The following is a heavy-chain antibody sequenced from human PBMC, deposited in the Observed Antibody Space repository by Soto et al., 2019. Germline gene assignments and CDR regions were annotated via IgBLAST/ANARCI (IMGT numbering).Heavy chain of an antibody. D-gene: IGHD6-19*01. CDR1: GYTFTSYD. CDR2: MNPNSGNT. V-gene: IGHV1-8*01. Sequence: ASVKVSCKASGYTFTSYDINWVRPATRQGLEWMGWMNPNSGNTGYAQKFQGRVTMTRNTSISTAYMELSSLRSEDTAVYYCARGIEVAVAGTGRAFDIWGQGTMVTVSS. CDR3: ARGIEVAVAGTGRAFDI. J-gene: IGHJ3*02.